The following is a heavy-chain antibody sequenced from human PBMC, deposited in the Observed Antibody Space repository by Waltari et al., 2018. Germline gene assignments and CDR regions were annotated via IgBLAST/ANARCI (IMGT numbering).Heavy chain of an antibody. V-gene: IGHV7-4-1*02. CDR1: GYTFTDYT. J-gene: IGHJ6*02. Sequence: QVQLAQSGSELKEPGASVKVSCRTSGYTFTDYTINWVRQAPGQGLEWMGCINTKNGTPTYVQGFTGRLVFSLDTSVSTTYLQITGLKAEDTAVYFCARALLGLTNRLDVWGQGTTVTISS. CDR2: INTKNGTP. CDR3: ARALLGLTNRLDV. D-gene: IGHD4-17*01.